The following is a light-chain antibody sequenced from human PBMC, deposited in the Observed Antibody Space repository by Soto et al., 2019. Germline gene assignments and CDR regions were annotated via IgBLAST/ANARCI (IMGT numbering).Light chain of an antibody. CDR3: QQSYTTPIT. CDR1: QSVRNY. V-gene: IGKV1-39*01. Sequence: DIQMTQSPSSLSASFGDSVTITCRASQSVRNYLHWYQQKPGKAPNLLVYAASSLQSGVPSRFTGSGSGTDFTLTISSLQPEDFATYFCQQSYTTPITFGQGTRLEI. J-gene: IGKJ5*01. CDR2: AAS.